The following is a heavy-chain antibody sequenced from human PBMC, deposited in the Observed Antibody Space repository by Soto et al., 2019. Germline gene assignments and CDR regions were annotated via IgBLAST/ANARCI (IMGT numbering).Heavy chain of an antibody. V-gene: IGHV3-7*01. CDR3: ARIASAGRGWDV. D-gene: IGHD6-13*01. CDR2: IKQDGSEK. J-gene: IGHJ6*02. Sequence: EVQLVESGGGLVQPGGSLRLSCAASGFTFSSYWMSWVRQAPVKGLEWVGNIKQDGSEKNYVDFVKGRLTISRDNAKNSLYLQMNSLRAEDTAVYYCARIASAGRGWDVWGQGTTVVVSS. CDR1: GFTFSSYW.